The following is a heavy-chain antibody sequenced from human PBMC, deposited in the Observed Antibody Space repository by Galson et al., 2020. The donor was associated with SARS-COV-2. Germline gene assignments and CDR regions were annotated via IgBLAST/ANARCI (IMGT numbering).Heavy chain of an antibody. Sequence: GGSLRLSCAASGFTFSRYWMHWVRQAPGKGLVWVSRIHGDGSRTTYADSVKGRFTISRDNAKNTVYLQMNSLRAEDTAVYYCVRFQYNWLDTWGQGTLVTVSS. CDR3: VRFQYNWLDT. CDR2: IHGDGSRT. CDR1: GFTFSRYW. V-gene: IGHV3-74*01. J-gene: IGHJ5*02.